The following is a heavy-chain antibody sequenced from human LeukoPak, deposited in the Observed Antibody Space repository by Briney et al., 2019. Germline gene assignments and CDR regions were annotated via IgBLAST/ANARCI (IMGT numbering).Heavy chain of an antibody. CDR2: IYYSGST. CDR1: GGSICSYY. V-gene: IGHV4-59*01. Sequence: PSETLSLTCTVSGGSICSYYWSWIRQPPGKGLEWIGYIYYSGSTNYNPSLTSRVTISVDTSKNQFSLKLSSVTAADTAVYYCARDVIGTDYRGQGTLVTVSS. CDR3: ARDVIGTDY. J-gene: IGHJ4*02. D-gene: IGHD1-1*01.